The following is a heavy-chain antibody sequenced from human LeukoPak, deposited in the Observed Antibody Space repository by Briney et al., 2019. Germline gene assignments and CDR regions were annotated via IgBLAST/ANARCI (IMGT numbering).Heavy chain of an antibody. CDR3: AKDAQRGFDYSSSLES. V-gene: IGHV3-33*06. J-gene: IGHJ5*01. D-gene: IGHD4-11*01. Sequence: GGSLRLSSAASGFTYSHYGMHWVRQAPGKGLEWVAVILSDGTEKYYGDAVKGRVTISRDNSGNTLYLQMNSLRGEDTAVYYCAKDAQRGFDYSSSLESWGQGTLVTVSS. CDR1: GFTYSHYG. CDR2: ILSDGTEK.